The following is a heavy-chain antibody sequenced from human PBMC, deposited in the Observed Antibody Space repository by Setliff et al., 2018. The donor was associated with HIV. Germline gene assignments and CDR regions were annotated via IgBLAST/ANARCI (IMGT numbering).Heavy chain of an antibody. CDR2: IDYSGST. V-gene: IGHV4-39*01. J-gene: IGHJ6*03. Sequence: SETLSLTCSVSGGSISSSTYYWGWIRQPPGKGPEWIGSIDYSGSTYYNSSLRSRLTILVDTSRNHVSLRLSSVTAADTGVYYCARHRDPPGTSWIYYYYYMDLWGEGTTVTVSS. CDR1: GGSISSSTYY. D-gene: IGHD6-13*01. CDR3: ARHRDPPGTSWIYYYYYMDL.